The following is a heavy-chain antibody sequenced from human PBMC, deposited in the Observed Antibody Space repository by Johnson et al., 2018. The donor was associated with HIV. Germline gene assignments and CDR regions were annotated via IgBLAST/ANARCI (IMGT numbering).Heavy chain of an antibody. CDR2: ISYDGSNK. Sequence: QVQLVESGGGVVQPGRSLRLSCAAAGFSFSAYAMHWVRQAPGKGLEWVAVISYDGSNKYYADSVKGRFTISRDNSKNTLYLQMNSLRVEDTAVYYCASTRRGAFDIGGQGTMVTVSS. D-gene: IGHD6-6*01. CDR3: ASTRRGAFDI. V-gene: IGHV3-30-3*01. J-gene: IGHJ3*02. CDR1: GFSFSAYA.